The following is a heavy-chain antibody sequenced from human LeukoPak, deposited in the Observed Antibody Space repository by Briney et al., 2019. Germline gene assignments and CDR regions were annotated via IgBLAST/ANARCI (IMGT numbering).Heavy chain of an antibody. CDR1: GFTFTGYY. Sequence: ASVKVSCKASGFTFTGYYMHWVRQAPGQGLEWMGWINPSSGDTNFAQKFQGRVTMTSDTSISTAHMELSSLRSDDTAMYYCARALGYGSGSYSQPLNWFDPWGQGTLVTVS. D-gene: IGHD3-10*01. CDR3: ARALGYGSGSYSQPLNWFDP. J-gene: IGHJ5*02. CDR2: INPSSGDT. V-gene: IGHV1-2*02.